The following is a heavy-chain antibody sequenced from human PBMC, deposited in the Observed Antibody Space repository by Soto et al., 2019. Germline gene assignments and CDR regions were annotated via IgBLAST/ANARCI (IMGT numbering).Heavy chain of an antibody. V-gene: IGHV5-10-1*01. CDR3: AILPTVTYYYYGMDV. D-gene: IGHD4-17*01. CDR1: GYSFTSYW. Sequence: PGESLKISCKGSGYSFTSYWISWVRQMPGKGLEWMGRIDPSDSYTNYSPSFQGHVTISADKSISTAYLQWSSLEASDTAMYYCAILPTVTYYYYGMDVWGQGTTVTVSS. CDR2: IDPSDSYT. J-gene: IGHJ6*02.